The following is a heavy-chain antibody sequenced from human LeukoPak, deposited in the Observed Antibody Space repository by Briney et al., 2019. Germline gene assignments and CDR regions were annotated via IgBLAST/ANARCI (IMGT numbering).Heavy chain of an antibody. V-gene: IGHV4-31*03. CDR1: GGSISSGGYY. CDR2: IYYSGST. CDR3: ARISRRVGATHFDY. D-gene: IGHD1-26*01. Sequence: TSETLSLTCTVSGGSISSGGYYWSWIRQHPGKGLEWIGYIYYSGSTYYNPSLKSRVTISVDTSKNQFSLKLSSVTAADTAVYYCARISRRVGATHFDYWGQGTLVTLSS. J-gene: IGHJ4*02.